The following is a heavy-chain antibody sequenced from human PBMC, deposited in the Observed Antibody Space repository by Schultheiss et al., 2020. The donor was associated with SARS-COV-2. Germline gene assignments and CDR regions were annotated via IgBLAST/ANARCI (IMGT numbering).Heavy chain of an antibody. CDR3: AIGTGYSYELGGFDY. V-gene: IGHV1-18*01. J-gene: IGHJ4*02. Sequence: ASVKVSCKASGYIFSSYGISWVRQAPGQGLEWMGWISAYNGNTNYAQKVQGRVTITRDTSTSTAYMELRSLRSDDTAVYYCAIGTGYSYELGGFDYWGQGTLVTVSS. CDR2: ISAYNGNT. CDR1: GYIFSSYG. D-gene: IGHD5-18*01.